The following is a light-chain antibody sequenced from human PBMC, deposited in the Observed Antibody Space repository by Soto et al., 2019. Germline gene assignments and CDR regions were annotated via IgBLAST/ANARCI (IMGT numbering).Light chain of an antibody. CDR2: EVT. Sequence: QSALTQPASVYGSPGQSITISCTGTNSDVGSYDLVSWYHVHPGKAPKLMIFEVTKRPSVFSNRFSGSKSGNTASLTISGLLAEDEAEYYCCSYAGTSTYVFGSGTKLTVL. CDR1: NSDVGSYDL. V-gene: IGLV2-23*02. CDR3: CSYAGTSTYV. J-gene: IGLJ1*01.